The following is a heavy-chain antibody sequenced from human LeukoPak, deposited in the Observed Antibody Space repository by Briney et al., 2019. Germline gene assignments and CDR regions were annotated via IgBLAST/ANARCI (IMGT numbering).Heavy chain of an antibody. CDR1: GFTFPDYG. J-gene: IGHJ4*02. Sequence: GGSLRLSCAASGFTFPDYGMSWVRLAPGNGLEWVSGVDLNGGSTHYADSVKGRFTISRDNAKNSLYLQMNTLRAEDTALYYCARLFNFYGSGTYYPFDSWGQGALVTVSS. D-gene: IGHD3-10*01. CDR2: VDLNGGST. V-gene: IGHV3-20*04. CDR3: ARLFNFYGSGTYYPFDS.